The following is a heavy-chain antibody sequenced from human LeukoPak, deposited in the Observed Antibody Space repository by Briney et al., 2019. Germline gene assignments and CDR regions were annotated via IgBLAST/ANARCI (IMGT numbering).Heavy chain of an antibody. J-gene: IGHJ3*02. CDR1: GYTFTSYD. Sequence: ASVKVSCKASGYTFTSYDINWVRQATGQGLEWMGWMNPNSGNTGYAQKFQGRVTITRNTSISTAYMELSSLRSEDTAVYYCARHSSGNDAFDIWGQGTMVTVSS. CDR2: MNPNSGNT. V-gene: IGHV1-8*03. CDR3: ARHSSGNDAFDI. D-gene: IGHD3-22*01.